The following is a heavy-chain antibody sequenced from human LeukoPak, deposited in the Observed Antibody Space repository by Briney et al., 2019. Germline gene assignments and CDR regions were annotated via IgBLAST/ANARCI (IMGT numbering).Heavy chain of an antibody. D-gene: IGHD6-6*01. CDR2: ISSSSSHI. CDR1: GFTFSYYN. V-gene: IGHV3-21*04. Sequence: GGSLRLSCAASGFTFSYYNMNWVRQAPGKGLEWVSSISSSSSHIYYADSVKGRFTISRDNAKNTLYLQMNSLRAEDTAVYYRTKAWQLVRVFDIWGQGTMVTVSS. J-gene: IGHJ3*02. CDR3: TKAWQLVRVFDI.